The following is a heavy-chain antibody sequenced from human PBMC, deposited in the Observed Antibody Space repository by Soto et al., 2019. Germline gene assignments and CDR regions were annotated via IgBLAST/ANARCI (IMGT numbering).Heavy chain of an antibody. CDR2: ISSSSSTI. V-gene: IGHV3-48*01. Sequence: EVHLVESGGGLVQPGGSLRLSCAASGFTFSNYKMNWVRQAPGKGLEWVSHISSSSSTIYYADSVKGRLTISRDNAKNSLYLQMSGLSAEDTAVYYCARVYGGDPSSWNYFYYMDVWGKGTTVTVSS. CDR1: GFTFSNYK. D-gene: IGHD6-13*01. J-gene: IGHJ6*03. CDR3: ARVYGGDPSSWNYFYYMDV.